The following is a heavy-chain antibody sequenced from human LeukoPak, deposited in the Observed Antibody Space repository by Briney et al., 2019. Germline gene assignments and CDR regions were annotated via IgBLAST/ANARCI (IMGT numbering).Heavy chain of an antibody. CDR3: TTTIVGVTTWFDP. CDR1: GFTLSNAY. D-gene: IGHD1-26*01. V-gene: IGHV3-15*01. Sequence: PGGSLRLSCAASGFTLSNAYMSWVRQAPGKGPEWVGRIKNKTNGGTTDYAAPVKGRFTISRDDSKNTLYLQMNSLKTEDTAAYYCTTTIVGVTTWFDPWGQGTLVTVSS. J-gene: IGHJ5*02. CDR2: IKNKTNGGTT.